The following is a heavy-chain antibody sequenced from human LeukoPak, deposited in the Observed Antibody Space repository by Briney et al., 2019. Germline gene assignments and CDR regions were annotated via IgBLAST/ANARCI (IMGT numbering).Heavy chain of an antibody. CDR3: ARHRAYSSSSPFDY. Sequence: PSETLALSCSVSCFSISSLYWRWIRQPAGPGLHWIGYIYYTGSTIYNPSLKSRVTMFVDMSKNQFSLRLSSVTAADTAVYYCARHRAYSSSSPFDYWGQGTLVTVSS. CDR2: IYYTGST. CDR1: CFSISSLY. D-gene: IGHD6-6*01. J-gene: IGHJ4*02. V-gene: IGHV4-59*08.